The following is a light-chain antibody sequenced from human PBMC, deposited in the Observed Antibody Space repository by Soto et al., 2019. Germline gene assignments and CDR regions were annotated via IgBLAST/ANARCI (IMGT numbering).Light chain of an antibody. CDR2: DAS. CDR1: QSVSSSY. Sequence: EIVLTQSPDTLSLSPGERATLSCRASQSVSSSYLAWYQQKPGQAPRLLIYDASNRATGIPARFSGSGSGTDFTLTISSLEPEDFAVYYCQQRSNWPSTFGPGTKVDIK. J-gene: IGKJ3*01. V-gene: IGKV3D-20*02. CDR3: QQRSNWPST.